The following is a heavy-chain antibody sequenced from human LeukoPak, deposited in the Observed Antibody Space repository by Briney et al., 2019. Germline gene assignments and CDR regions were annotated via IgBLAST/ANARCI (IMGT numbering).Heavy chain of an antibody. V-gene: IGHV3-30*18. D-gene: IGHD3-9*01. CDR3: AKDGLGRHTYYDILTGYSGGIDY. CDR2: ISYDGSNK. Sequence: GRSLRLSCAASGFTFSSYGMHWVRQAPGKGLEWVAVISYDGSNKYYADSVKGRFTISRDNSKNTLYLQMNSLRAEDTAVHYCAKDGLGRHTYYDILTGYSGGIDYWGQGTLVTVSS. J-gene: IGHJ4*02. CDR1: GFTFSSYG.